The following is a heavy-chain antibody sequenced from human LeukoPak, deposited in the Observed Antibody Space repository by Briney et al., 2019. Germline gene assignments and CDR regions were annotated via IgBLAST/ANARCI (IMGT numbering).Heavy chain of an antibody. CDR1: GYTFSGYY. CDR3: ARVGLELPIDY. CDR2: ITPNGGGT. D-gene: IGHD1-26*01. J-gene: IGHJ4*02. Sequence: ASVKVSCKASGYTFSGYYIHWVRLAPGLGLEWMGWITPNGGGTNYAQRFQGRVNMTRDTSINTAYLELSRLRPGDTGVYYWARVGLELPIDYWGQGTLVTVSS. V-gene: IGHV1-2*02.